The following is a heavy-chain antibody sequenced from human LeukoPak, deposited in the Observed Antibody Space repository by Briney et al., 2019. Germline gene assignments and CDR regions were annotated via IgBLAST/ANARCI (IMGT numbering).Heavy chain of an antibody. CDR2: INPNSGGT. Sequence: ASVKVSCKASGYTFTGYYMHWVRQAPGQGLEWMGWINPNSGGTNYAQKFQGRVTMTRDTPISTAYMDLSRLTSDDTAVYYCALLGTCTTTSCVSYDAFDFWGQGTMVTVSS. J-gene: IGHJ3*01. CDR1: GYTFTGYY. V-gene: IGHV1-2*02. D-gene: IGHD2-2*01. CDR3: ALLGTCTTTSCVSYDAFDF.